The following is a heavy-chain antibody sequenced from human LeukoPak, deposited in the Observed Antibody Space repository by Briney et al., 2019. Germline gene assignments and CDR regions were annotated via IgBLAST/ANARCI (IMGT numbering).Heavy chain of an antibody. CDR1: GYTFNNHD. Sequence: ASVKVSCKASGYTFNNHDINWGRQAPGRGLKLMGWISTYSANTNYAQEFQDRVIMTTDTSTSTAYMELRSMRSDDPAVYYCAREGGIARPPYLYYYIDVWGQGTPVTVPS. J-gene: IGHJ6*03. CDR2: ISTYSANT. V-gene: IGHV1-18*01. D-gene: IGHD6-6*01. CDR3: AREGGIARPPYLYYYIDV.